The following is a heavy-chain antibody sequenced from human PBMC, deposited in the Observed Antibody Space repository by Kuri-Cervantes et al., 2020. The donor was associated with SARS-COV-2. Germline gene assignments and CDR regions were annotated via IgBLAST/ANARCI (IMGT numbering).Heavy chain of an antibody. CDR2: IYYSGST. J-gene: IGHJ4*02. V-gene: IGHV4-39*07. Sequence: SETLSLTCTASGGSISSSSYYWGWIRQPLGRGLEWIGGIYYSGSTYYNPSLRSRVTISVDTSKNQFSLKLTSVTAADTAVYYCASLRTGEGPLLDYWGQGTLVTVSS. CDR3: ASLRTGEGPLLDY. CDR1: GGSISSSSYY. D-gene: IGHD7-27*01.